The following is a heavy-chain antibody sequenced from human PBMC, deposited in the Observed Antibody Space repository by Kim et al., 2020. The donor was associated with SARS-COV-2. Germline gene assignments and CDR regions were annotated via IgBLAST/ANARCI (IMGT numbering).Heavy chain of an antibody. CDR1: GFTFSTYT. CDR2: ISGNGLST. J-gene: IGHJ3*01. CDR3: AKGRWYGSYAGDFDV. Sequence: GGSLRLSCEASGFTFSTYTMNWVRQAPGKGLEWVSGISGNGLSTDYADSVKGRFTLSRDNSKNTLYLQMNSLRAEDTAIYYCAKGRWYGSYAGDFDVWGQGTMVTVSS. D-gene: IGHD6-13*01. V-gene: IGHV3-23*01.